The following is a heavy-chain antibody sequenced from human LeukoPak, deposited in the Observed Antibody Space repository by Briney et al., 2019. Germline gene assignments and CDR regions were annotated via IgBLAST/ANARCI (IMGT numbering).Heavy chain of an antibody. D-gene: IGHD2-2*01. J-gene: IGHJ5*02. CDR1: GGSFSDYY. CDR2: INHSGST. Sequence: SETLSLTCAVYGGSFSDYYWSWIRQPPGKGLEWIGEINHSGSTYYNPSLKSRVTISVDTSRNQFSLKLSSVTAADTAVYFCAXXXEVVPTTLDRNWFDPWGQGTLVSVST. V-gene: IGHV4-34*01. CDR3: AXXXEVVPTTLDRNWFDP.